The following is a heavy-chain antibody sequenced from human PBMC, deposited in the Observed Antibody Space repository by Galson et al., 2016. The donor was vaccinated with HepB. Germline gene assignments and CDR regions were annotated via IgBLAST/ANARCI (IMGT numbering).Heavy chain of an antibody. CDR2: IYYSGST. Sequence: TLSLTCSVSGGSVSSSGYYWTWIRQHPGKGLEWIGYIYYSGSTYCDPSLRSRVSISLDTSKNQFSLKLSSVTAADTAVYYCAREAYYYDTNGYFLLWGQGALVTVTP. D-gene: IGHD3-22*01. CDR3: AREAYYYDTNGYFLL. CDR1: GGSVSSSGYY. V-gene: IGHV4-31*03. J-gene: IGHJ4*02.